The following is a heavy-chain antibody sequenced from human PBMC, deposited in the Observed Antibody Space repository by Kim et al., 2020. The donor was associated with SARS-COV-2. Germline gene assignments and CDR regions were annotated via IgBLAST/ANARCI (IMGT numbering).Heavy chain of an antibody. CDR1: GFTFSSYG. J-gene: IGHJ3*02. V-gene: IGHV3-33*01. CDR2: IWYDGSNK. D-gene: IGHD1-1*01. Sequence: GGSLRLSCAASGFTFSSYGMHWVRQAPGKGLEWVAVIWYDGSNKYYADSVKGRFTISRDNSKNTLYLQMNSLRAEDTAVYYCARDGERYNWNDGYDAFDIWGQGTMVTVSS. CDR3: ARDGERYNWNDGYDAFDI.